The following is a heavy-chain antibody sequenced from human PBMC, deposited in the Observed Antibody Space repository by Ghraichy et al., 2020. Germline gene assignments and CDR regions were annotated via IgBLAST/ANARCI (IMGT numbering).Heavy chain of an antibody. Sequence: GGSLRLSCVASGFTFSGSWMHWVRQAPGKGLVWVSRINSDGSSISYADSVKGRFTISRDNAKNTLYLHMNNLRAEDTAVYYCGQHVDYWGQGTLVTVSS. CDR3: GQHVDY. CDR1: GFTFSGSW. CDR2: INSDGSSI. V-gene: IGHV3-74*01. D-gene: IGHD6-13*01. J-gene: IGHJ4*02.